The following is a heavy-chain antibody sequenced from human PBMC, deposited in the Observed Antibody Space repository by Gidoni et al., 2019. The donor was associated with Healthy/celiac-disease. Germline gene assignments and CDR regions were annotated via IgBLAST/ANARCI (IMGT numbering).Heavy chain of an antibody. CDR3: TTDPLHYYYYGMDV. CDR2: IKSKTDGGTT. V-gene: IGHV3-15*01. Sequence: EVQLVESGGGLVMPGGSLRLSCAASGFTFSNAWMSWVRQAPGKGLEWVGRIKSKTDGGTTDYAAPVKGRFTISRDDSKNTLYLQMNSLKTEDTAVYYCTTDPLHYYYYGMDVWGQGTTVTVSS. CDR1: GFTFSNAW. J-gene: IGHJ6*02.